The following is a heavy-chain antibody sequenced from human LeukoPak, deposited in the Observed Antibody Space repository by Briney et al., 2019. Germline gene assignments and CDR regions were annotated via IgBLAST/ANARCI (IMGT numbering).Heavy chain of an antibody. V-gene: IGHV3-74*01. CDR3: ARGPNSNWSGLDS. J-gene: IGHJ4*02. Sequence: PGGSLRLSCTASGFSFSGHWMHWARQLPGKGLVWVSRISPTGSTTSYADSVKGRFTVSRDNAKNTLYLRVNNLRAEDTAVYYCARGPNSNWSGLDSWGQGTLLTVSS. CDR1: GFSFSGHW. CDR2: ISPTGSTT. D-gene: IGHD6-6*01.